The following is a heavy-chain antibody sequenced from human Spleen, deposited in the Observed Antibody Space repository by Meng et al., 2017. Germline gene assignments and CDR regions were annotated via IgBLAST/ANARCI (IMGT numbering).Heavy chain of an antibody. CDR1: GGSISGNNG. Sequence: LLGAGPGLVKPSGSLYVTCVVSGGSISGNNGWSWVRQPPGKGLEWIGDIYHSGTTNYKPSLKSRVTISVDKSKNQFSLKLTSVTAADTAVYYCASSLLISGGSGSYLYWGQGTLVTVSS. J-gene: IGHJ4*02. D-gene: IGHD3-10*01. V-gene: IGHV4-4*02. CDR3: ASSLLISGGSGSYLY. CDR2: IYHSGTT.